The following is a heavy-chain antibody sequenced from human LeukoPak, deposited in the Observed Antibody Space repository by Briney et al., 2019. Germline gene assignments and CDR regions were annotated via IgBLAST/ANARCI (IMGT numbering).Heavy chain of an antibody. D-gene: IGHD5-18*01. J-gene: IGHJ5*02. Sequence: PSETLSLTCAVYGGSFSGYCWSWIRQPPGKGLEWIGEINHSGSTNYNPSLKSRVTISVDTSKNQFSLKLSSVTAADTAVYYCARLGLRYSYGSRNWFDPWGQGTLVTVSS. V-gene: IGHV4-34*01. CDR3: ARLGLRYSYGSRNWFDP. CDR2: INHSGST. CDR1: GGSFSGYC.